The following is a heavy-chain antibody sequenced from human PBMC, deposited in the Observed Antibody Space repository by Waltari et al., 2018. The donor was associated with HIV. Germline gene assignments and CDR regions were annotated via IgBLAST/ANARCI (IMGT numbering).Heavy chain of an antibody. J-gene: IGHJ3*02. Sequence: QLQLQQSGPGLVKPSETLSLICTVSGGSISTSGYYWGWIRQPPGKGLEWIGSIYYSGITYYNPSLKRRVTISADTSRNQFSLWLSSVTAADTAVYYCARRPYCSSASCYPSDAMGAFDIWGQGTMVTVSS. CDR2: IYYSGIT. V-gene: IGHV4-39*01. CDR1: GGSISTSGYY. D-gene: IGHD2-15*01. CDR3: ARRPYCSSASCYPSDAMGAFDI.